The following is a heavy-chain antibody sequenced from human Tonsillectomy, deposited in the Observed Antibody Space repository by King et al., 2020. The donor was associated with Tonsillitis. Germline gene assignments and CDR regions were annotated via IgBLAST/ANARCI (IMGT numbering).Heavy chain of an antibody. D-gene: IGHD2-15*01. Sequence: VQLVESGGGLIQLGGSLRLSCVVSGLTVSSDYMSWVRQPPGKGLEWVSAIYYDGVTYYADSVKGRCTISRENSKKTVYLQMNSLRAEETALYYCARQVSSYSTYDYWGQGTLVTVSS. CDR3: ARQVSSYSTYDY. V-gene: IGHV3-53*01. J-gene: IGHJ4*02. CDR2: IYYDGVT. CDR1: GLTVSSDY.